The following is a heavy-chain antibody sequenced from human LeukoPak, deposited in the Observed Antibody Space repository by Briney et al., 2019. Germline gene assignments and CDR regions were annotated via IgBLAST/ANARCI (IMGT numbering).Heavy chain of an antibody. Sequence: ASVKVSCKVSGYTPTELSMHWVRQAPGKGREGMGGFDPEDGETIYAQKFQGRVTMTEDTSTDTAYMELSRLRSEDTAVYYCATGPSQYSSSSGEYYFDYWGQGTLVPVSS. J-gene: IGHJ4*02. CDR1: GYTPTELS. V-gene: IGHV1-24*01. CDR2: FDPEDGET. CDR3: ATGPSQYSSSSGEYYFDY. D-gene: IGHD6-6*01.